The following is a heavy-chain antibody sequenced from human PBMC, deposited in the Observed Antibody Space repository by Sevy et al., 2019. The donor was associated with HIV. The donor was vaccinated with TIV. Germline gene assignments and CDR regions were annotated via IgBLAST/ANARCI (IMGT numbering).Heavy chain of an antibody. CDR1: GFTFRNFG. D-gene: IGHD3-10*01. CDR2: VSYDGSSK. CDR3: ARGGCGDYYYYGLDV. J-gene: IGHJ6*02. V-gene: IGHV3-30*03. Sequence: GGSLRLSCVGSGFTFRNFGVHWLRQAPGKGLEWLSVVSYDGSSKYYVDSVKGRFIVSRDNSKNTLYLQMNSLRTEDTAVYYCARGGCGDYYYYGLDVWGQGTTVTVSS.